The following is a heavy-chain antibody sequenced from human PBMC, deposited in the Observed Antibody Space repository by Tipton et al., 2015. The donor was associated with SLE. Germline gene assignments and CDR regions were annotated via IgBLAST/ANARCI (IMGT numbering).Heavy chain of an antibody. Sequence: TLSLTCTVSGGSISSTNYFWNWIRQPAGKTLEWIGRIYAWGSTDYNPSLRSRVAMSLDTSKNQFSLRLDSVTAADTAVYYCARYADDSGDTAPALDIWGQGTMVIVSS. V-gene: IGHV4-61*02. CDR1: GGSISSTNYF. D-gene: IGHD4-17*01. CDR2: IYAWGST. CDR3: ARYADDSGDTAPALDI. J-gene: IGHJ3*02.